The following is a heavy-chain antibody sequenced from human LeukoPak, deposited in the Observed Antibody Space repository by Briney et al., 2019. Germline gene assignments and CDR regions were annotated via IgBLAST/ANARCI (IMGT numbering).Heavy chain of an antibody. Sequence: GGSLRLSCAASGFTFSGYSMNWVRQAPGKGLEWVSSISSSTSYIFYADSMKGRFTISRDNAKNSLYLQMNSLRGEDTAVYYCARVLGYYYDSRGHDYWGQGTLVTVSS. V-gene: IGHV3-21*01. J-gene: IGHJ4*02. CDR2: ISSSTSYI. D-gene: IGHD3-22*01. CDR1: GFTFSGYS. CDR3: ARVLGYYYDSRGHDY.